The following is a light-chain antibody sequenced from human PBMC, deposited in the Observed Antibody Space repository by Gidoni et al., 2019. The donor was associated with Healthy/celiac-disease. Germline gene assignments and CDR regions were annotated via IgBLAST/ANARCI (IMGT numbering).Light chain of an antibody. CDR2: GAS. J-gene: IGKJ2*03. Sequence: EIVSTQSPGTLSLSPGERATLSCRASHSVSSSYLAWYQQKPGQAPRLHIYGASSRATGIPDRVSGSGSGTDFTLTISRLEPEDFAVYYCQQYGSSPRSFGQGTKLEIK. CDR3: QQYGSSPRS. CDR1: HSVSSSY. V-gene: IGKV3-20*01.